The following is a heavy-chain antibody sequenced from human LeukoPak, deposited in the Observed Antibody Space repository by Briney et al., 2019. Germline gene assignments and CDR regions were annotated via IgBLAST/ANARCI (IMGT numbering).Heavy chain of an antibody. V-gene: IGHV3-7*01. Sequence: PGGSLRLSCAASGFTFSSYWMSWVRQAPGKGLEWVANIKQEGSEKYNVDSVKGRFTISRDNAKNTLYLQMNSLRVEDTAVYYCARGDSSGYFYFGSWGQGTLVTVSS. CDR1: GFTFSSYW. J-gene: IGHJ4*02. CDR2: IKQEGSEK. CDR3: ARGDSSGYFYFGS. D-gene: IGHD3-22*01.